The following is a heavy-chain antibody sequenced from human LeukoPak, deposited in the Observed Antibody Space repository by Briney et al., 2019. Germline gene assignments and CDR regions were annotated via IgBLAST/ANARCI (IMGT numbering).Heavy chain of an antibody. J-gene: IGHJ4*02. V-gene: IGHV4-34*01. CDR3: ARQVLWFGERLDY. D-gene: IGHD3-10*01. CDR2: INHSGST. Sequence: SETLSLTCAVYGGSFSGYYWSWIRQPPGKGLEWIGEINHSGSTNYNPSLKSRVTISVDTSKNQFSLKLSSVTAADTAVYYCARQVLWFGERLDYWGQGTLVTVSS. CDR1: GGSFSGYY.